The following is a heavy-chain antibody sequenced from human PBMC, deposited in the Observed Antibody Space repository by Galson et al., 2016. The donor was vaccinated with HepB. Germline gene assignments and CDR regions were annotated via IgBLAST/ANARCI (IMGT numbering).Heavy chain of an antibody. CDR3: ARESTEDISTWVKFDF. V-gene: IGHV1-69*06. D-gene: IGHD2-2*01. Sequence: SVKVSCKAVGGPFTNYAVNWVRQAPGQGLEWMGGIIPFFLTPSYSHKFQDRVTISADKSTSTVFMELRMLTSEDTAVYFCARESTEDISTWVKFDFWGQGTRVAVSS. J-gene: IGHJ4*02. CDR2: IIPFFLTP. CDR1: GGPFTNYA.